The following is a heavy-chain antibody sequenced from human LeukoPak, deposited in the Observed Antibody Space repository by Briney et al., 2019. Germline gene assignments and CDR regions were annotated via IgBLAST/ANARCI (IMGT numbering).Heavy chain of an antibody. CDR1: GGTFSSYA. Sequence: GASVKVSCKASGGTFSSYAISWVRQAPGQGLEWMGRIIPILGIANYAQKFQGRVTMTRDTSTSTVYMELSSLRSEDTAVYYCAILSPSGTFPGRAFDIWGQGTMVTVSS. CDR2: IIPILGIA. D-gene: IGHD1-26*01. J-gene: IGHJ3*02. CDR3: AILSPSGTFPGRAFDI. V-gene: IGHV1-69*04.